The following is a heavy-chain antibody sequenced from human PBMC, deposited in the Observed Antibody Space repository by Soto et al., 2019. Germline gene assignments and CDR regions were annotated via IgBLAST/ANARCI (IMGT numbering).Heavy chain of an antibody. CDR2: INHSGST. Sequence: SETLSLTCAVYGGSFSGYYWIWIRQPPGKGLEWIGEINHSGSTNYNPSLKSRVTISVDTSKNQFSLKLSSVTAADTAVYYCARGYGDYDTYYFDYWGQGTLVTVSS. CDR1: GGSFSGYY. D-gene: IGHD4-17*01. J-gene: IGHJ4*02. CDR3: ARGYGDYDTYYFDY. V-gene: IGHV4-34*01.